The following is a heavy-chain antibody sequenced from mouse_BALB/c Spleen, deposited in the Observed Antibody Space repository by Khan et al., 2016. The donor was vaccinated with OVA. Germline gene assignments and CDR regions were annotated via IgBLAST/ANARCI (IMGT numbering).Heavy chain of an antibody. CDR3: ERAGYDWFAY. Sequence: EVELVESGGGLVKPGGSLKLSCAASGFTFSDYYMYWVRQTPEKRLEWVATISDGGSYTYYPDSVKGRFTISRDNAKNNLYLQMSSLKSEATAMYYCERAGYDWFAYWGQGTLVTVSA. CDR1: GFTFSDYY. D-gene: IGHD2-3*01. CDR2: ISDGGSYT. V-gene: IGHV5-4*02. J-gene: IGHJ3*01.